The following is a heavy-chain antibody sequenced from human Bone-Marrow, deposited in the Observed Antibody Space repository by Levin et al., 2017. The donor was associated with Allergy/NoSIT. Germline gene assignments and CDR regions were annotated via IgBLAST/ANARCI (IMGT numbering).Heavy chain of an antibody. CDR2: IYHSGST. CDR3: ARDGIAVADGFDY. V-gene: IGHV4-38-2*02. Sequence: SQTLSLTCAVSGYSISSGYYWGWIRQPPGKGLEWIGSIYHSGSTYYNPSLKSRVTISVDTSKNQFSLKLSSVTAADTAVYYCARDGIAVADGFDYWGQGTLVTVSS. D-gene: IGHD6-19*01. CDR1: GYSISSGYY. J-gene: IGHJ4*02.